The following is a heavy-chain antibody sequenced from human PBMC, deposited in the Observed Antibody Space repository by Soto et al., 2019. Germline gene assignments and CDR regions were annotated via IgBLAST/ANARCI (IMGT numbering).Heavy chain of an antibody. CDR1: SGSISSGGYH. CDR3: ARDRQYYDSSGYYQRVGRFDY. V-gene: IGHV4-31*03. CDR2: IHYTGST. Sequence: SETLSLTCTVSSGSISSGGYHWSWIRQHPGKGLELIGYIHYTGSTYYNPSLKSRLTVSVDTSKNQFSLRLSSVTAADTAVYYCARDRQYYDSSGYYQRVGRFDYWGQGTLVTVSS. D-gene: IGHD3-22*01. J-gene: IGHJ4*02.